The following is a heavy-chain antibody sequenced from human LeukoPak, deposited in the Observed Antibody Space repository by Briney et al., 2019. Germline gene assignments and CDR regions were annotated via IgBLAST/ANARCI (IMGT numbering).Heavy chain of an antibody. V-gene: IGHV1-2*02. J-gene: IGHJ4*02. CDR3: AKDWGIAMTGLYSFDH. Sequence: ASVKVSCKTSGYPFMCYYVHWVRQAPGQGLEWMGWVNPNTGTTSSAKKFQGRVTMTTDTSINTVYMELRSLISDDTAMYYCAKDWGIAMTGLYSFDHWGQGTLVTVSS. CDR2: VNPNTGTT. D-gene: IGHD6-19*01. CDR1: GYPFMCYY.